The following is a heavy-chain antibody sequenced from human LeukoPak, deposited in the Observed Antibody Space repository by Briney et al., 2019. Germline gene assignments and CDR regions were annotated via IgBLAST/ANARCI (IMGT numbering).Heavy chain of an antibody. V-gene: IGHV3-30*18. CDR2: ISYDGSNK. J-gene: IGHJ4*02. CDR1: GFTFSSYG. D-gene: IGHD1-20*01. Sequence: PGGSLRLSCAASGFTFSSYGMHWVRQAPGKGLEWVAVISYDGSNKYYADSVKGRFTISRDNSKNTLYLQMNSLRAEDTAVYYCAKGNNWNEKQFDYWGQGTLVTVSS. CDR3: AKGNNWNEKQFDY.